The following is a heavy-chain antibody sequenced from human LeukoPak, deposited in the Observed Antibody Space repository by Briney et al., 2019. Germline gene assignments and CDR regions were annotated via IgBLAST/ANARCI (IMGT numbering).Heavy chain of an antibody. J-gene: IGHJ4*02. Sequence: PSETLSLTCTVSGGSISSYYWSWIRQPPGKGLEWIGYIYYSGSTNYNPSLKSRVTISVDTSKNQFSLKLSSVTAADTAVYYCARGWLRSTGSFDYWGQGTLVTVSS. V-gene: IGHV4-59*08. CDR1: GGSISSYY. CDR2: IYYSGST. D-gene: IGHD5-12*01. CDR3: ARGWLRSTGSFDY.